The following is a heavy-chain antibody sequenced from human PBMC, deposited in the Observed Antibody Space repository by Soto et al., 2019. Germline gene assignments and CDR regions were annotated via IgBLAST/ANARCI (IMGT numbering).Heavy chain of an antibody. CDR3: AREKEGWFDP. CDR2: IYYSGST. Sequence: SETLSLTCTVSGGSISSGGYYWSWIRQHPGKGLEWIGYIYYSGSTYYNPSLKSRVTISVDTSKNQFSLKLSSVTAADTAVYYCAREKEGWFDPRGQGTLVTVSS. CDR1: GGSISSGGYY. J-gene: IGHJ5*02. V-gene: IGHV4-31*03.